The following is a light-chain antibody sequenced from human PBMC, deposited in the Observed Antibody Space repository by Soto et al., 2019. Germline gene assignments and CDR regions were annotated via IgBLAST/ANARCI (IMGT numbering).Light chain of an antibody. CDR3: QKNDRAPLA. CDR1: HDINIY. J-gene: IGKJ4*01. Sequence: DVQMTQSPSSLSASVGDRVTITCRAGHDINIYLAWYQQKPGKVPQLLIAAASILQTGGPSRFRGSGSGTDFTLTISSLQPEDVATYYWQKNDRAPLAFGGGTKVEIK. CDR2: AAS. V-gene: IGKV1-27*01.